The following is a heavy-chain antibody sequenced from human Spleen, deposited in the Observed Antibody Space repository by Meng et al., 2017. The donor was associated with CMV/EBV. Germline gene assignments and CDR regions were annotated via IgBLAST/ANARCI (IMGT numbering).Heavy chain of an antibody. D-gene: IGHD4/OR15-4a*01. Sequence: SETLSLTCAVSGDSVSITNWWTWVRQPPGKGLEWIGEIHHGGDTNYNPSLKSRVTISVDKSNNHFSLRLSSVTAADTAIYFCARVVPTNILAPSPFDPWGQGTLVTVSS. V-gene: IGHV4-4*02. J-gene: IGHJ5*02. CDR2: IHHGGDT. CDR1: GDSVSITNW. CDR3: ARVVPTNILAPSPFDP.